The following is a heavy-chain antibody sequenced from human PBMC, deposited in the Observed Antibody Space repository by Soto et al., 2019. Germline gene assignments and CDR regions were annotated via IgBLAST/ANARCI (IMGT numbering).Heavy chain of an antibody. V-gene: IGHV1-3*05. CDR2: INAGNGNT. D-gene: IGHD3-16*02. Sequence: QVQLVQSGAEEKKPGASVKVSCKASGYTFTNYAMHWVRQAPGQRLEWMGWINAGNGNTKYSQKFQVRVTMTRDTSASTAYMELSSLRSEDTAVYYCARGLPLWFDPWGQGTLVTVSS. J-gene: IGHJ5*02. CDR3: ARGLPLWFDP. CDR1: GYTFTNYA.